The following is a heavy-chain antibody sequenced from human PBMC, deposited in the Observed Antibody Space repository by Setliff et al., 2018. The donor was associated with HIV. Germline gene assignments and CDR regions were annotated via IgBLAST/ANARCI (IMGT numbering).Heavy chain of an antibody. D-gene: IGHD7-27*01. CDR3: ARLALGIHYHYMDA. J-gene: IGHJ6*03. CDR1: GYSFTGNW. Sequence: PGESLKISCKGSGYSFTGNWVGWVRQMPGKGLEWMGIIYPGDSDTRYSPSFQGQVTISADKSISTAYLQWSSLKASDTAMYYCARLALGIHYHYMDAWGKGTTVTVSS. CDR2: IYPGDSDT. V-gene: IGHV5-51*01.